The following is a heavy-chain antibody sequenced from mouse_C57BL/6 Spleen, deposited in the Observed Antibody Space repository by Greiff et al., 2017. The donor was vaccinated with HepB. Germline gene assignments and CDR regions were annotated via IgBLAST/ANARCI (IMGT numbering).Heavy chain of an antibody. CDR3: ARYSNYDIYAMDY. Sequence: QVQLQQSGAELVKPGASVKLSCKASGYTFTSYWMHWVKQRPGQGLEWIGMIHPNSGSTNYNEKFKSKATLTVDKSSSTAYMQLSSLTSEDSAVYYCARYSNYDIYAMDYWGQGTSVTVSS. CDR2: IHPNSGST. J-gene: IGHJ4*01. CDR1: GYTFTSYW. V-gene: IGHV1-64*01. D-gene: IGHD2-5*01.